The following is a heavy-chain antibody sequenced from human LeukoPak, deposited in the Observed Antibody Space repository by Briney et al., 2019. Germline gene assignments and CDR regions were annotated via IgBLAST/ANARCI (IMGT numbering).Heavy chain of an antibody. CDR1: GFTFSRYT. CDR2: ICGTSSYR. V-gene: IGHV3-21*01. J-gene: IGHJ4*02. CDR3: ARASDYREFVL. D-gene: IGHD4-11*01. Sequence: GGFLRLSCAASGFTFSRYTMNWVRQVPGKGLEWVSSICGTSSYRYYAESVKGRFSISRDDATNSVYLQMNSLRVEDTAVYYCARASDYREFVLWGQGTLVTVSS.